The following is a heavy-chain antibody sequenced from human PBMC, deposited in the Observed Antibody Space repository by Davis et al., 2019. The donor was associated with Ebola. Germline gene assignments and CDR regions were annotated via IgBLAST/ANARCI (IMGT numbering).Heavy chain of an antibody. CDR3: VRGYYGLDV. Sequence: GESLKISCAASGFTFSGYGMHWVRQAPGKGLEWVAVIWYDGSKKYYADSVKGRFTISRGNAKNTMYLQMNSLRAEDTAVYYCVRGYYGLDVWGQGTTVTVSS. J-gene: IGHJ6*02. CDR2: IWYDGSKK. V-gene: IGHV3-33*01. CDR1: GFTFSGYG.